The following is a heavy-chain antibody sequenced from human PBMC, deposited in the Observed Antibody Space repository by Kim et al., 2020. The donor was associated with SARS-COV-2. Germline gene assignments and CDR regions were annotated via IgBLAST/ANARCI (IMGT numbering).Heavy chain of an antibody. J-gene: IGHJ4*02. V-gene: IGHV3-9*01. CDR3: AKDTRITMARALDY. Sequence: ADSVKGRFTISRDNAKNSLYLQMNSLRAEDTALYYCAKDTRITMARALDYWGQGTLVTVSS. D-gene: IGHD3-10*01.